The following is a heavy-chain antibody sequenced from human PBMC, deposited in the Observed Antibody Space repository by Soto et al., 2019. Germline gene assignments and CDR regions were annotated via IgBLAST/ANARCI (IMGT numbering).Heavy chain of an antibody. V-gene: IGHV4-34*01. CDR3: ARSVMGRNWNYYYYMDV. J-gene: IGHJ6*03. CDR2: INHSGST. Sequence: SETLSLTCAVYGGSFSGYYWSWIRQPPGKGLEWIGEINHSGSTNYNPSLKSRVTISVDTSKNQFSLKLSSVTAADTAVYYCARSVMGRNWNYYYYMDVWGKGTRVTVSS. D-gene: IGHD1-1*01. CDR1: GGSFSGYY.